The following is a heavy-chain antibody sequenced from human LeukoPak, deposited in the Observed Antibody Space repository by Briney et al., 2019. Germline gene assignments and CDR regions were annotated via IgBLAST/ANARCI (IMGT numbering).Heavy chain of an antibody. CDR3: AREVDCSGGSCYRGAFDI. CDR2: IWYDGSNE. CDR1: GFTFTSYA. D-gene: IGHD2-15*01. Sequence: GGSLRLSCAASGFTFTSYAMRWVRQAPGKGLEWVAVIWYDGSNEYYADSVTGRFTISRDNSKNTLFLQMNSLRAEDTAVYYCAREVDCSGGSCYRGAFDIWGQGTMVTVSS. J-gene: IGHJ3*02. V-gene: IGHV3-33*01.